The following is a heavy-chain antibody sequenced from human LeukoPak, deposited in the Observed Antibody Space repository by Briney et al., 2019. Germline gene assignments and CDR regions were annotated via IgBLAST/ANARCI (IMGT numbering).Heavy chain of an antibody. Sequence: SETLSFTCTVSGGSISIYYWNWIRQPAGKRLEWIGRIFTSGITNYNPSLESRVTMSVDTSKNQFSLNLSSVTAADTAVYYCARESSGSYYNPQGYMDVWGKGTTVTVSS. CDR1: GGSISIYY. CDR3: ARESSGSYYNPQGYMDV. D-gene: IGHD3-10*01. V-gene: IGHV4-4*07. J-gene: IGHJ6*03. CDR2: IFTSGIT.